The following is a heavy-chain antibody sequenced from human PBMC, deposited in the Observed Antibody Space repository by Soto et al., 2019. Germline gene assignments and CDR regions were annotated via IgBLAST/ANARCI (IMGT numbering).Heavy chain of an antibody. CDR1: GGSISGYY. V-gene: IGHV4-59*01. Sequence: ASETLSLTCTVSGGSISGYYWSWIRQPPGKRLEWIGYINFSGSTNYNPSLRSRVTISVDTSKKQFSLNLGSVTAADTAVYYCARYFDWPSGFYIWGQGTMVTVPS. J-gene: IGHJ3*02. CDR2: INFSGST. D-gene: IGHD3-9*01. CDR3: ARYFDWPSGFYI.